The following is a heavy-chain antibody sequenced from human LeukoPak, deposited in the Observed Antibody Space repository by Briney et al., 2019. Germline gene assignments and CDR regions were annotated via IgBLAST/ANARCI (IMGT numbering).Heavy chain of an antibody. J-gene: IGHJ3*02. Sequence: GGSLRLSCAASGLTFSSYAMSWVRQAPGKGLVWVSAISGSGGSTYYADSVKGRFTISRDNSKNTLYLQMNSLRAEDTAVYYCAKDRDYYDSSGYYPPPSDAFDIWGQGTMVTVSS. D-gene: IGHD3-22*01. CDR3: AKDRDYYDSSGYYPPPSDAFDI. CDR2: ISGSGGST. CDR1: GLTFSSYA. V-gene: IGHV3-23*01.